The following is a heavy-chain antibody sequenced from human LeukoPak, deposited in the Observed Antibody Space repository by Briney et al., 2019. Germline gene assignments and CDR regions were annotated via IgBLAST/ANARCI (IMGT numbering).Heavy chain of an antibody. V-gene: IGHV3-23*01. CDR2: ISGSGGST. J-gene: IGHJ5*02. D-gene: IGHD3-3*01. Sequence: GGSLRLSCAASGFIFSSYAMSWVRQAPGKGLEWVSDISGSGGSTYYADSVKGRFTISRDNSKNTLYLQMNSLRAEDTAVYYCAKDFRRYYYDFSGWFDPWGQGTLVTVSS. CDR3: AKDFRRYYYDFSGWFDP. CDR1: GFIFSSYA.